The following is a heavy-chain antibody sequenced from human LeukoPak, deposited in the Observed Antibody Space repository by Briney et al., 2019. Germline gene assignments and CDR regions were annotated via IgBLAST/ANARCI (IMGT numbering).Heavy chain of an antibody. CDR2: INHSGST. CDR3: ARDRSSSWSAPNWFDP. V-gene: IGHV4-34*01. D-gene: IGHD6-13*01. J-gene: IGHJ5*02. Sequence: SETLSLTCAVYGGSFSGYYWSWIRQPPGKGLEWIGEINHSGSTNYNPSLKSRVTISVDTSKNQFSLKLSSVTAADTAVYYCARDRSSSWSAPNWFDPWAREPWSPSPQ. CDR1: GGSFSGYY.